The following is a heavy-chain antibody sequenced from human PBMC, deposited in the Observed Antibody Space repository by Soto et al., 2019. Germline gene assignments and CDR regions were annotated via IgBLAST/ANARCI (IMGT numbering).Heavy chain of an antibody. V-gene: IGHV3-30*18. D-gene: IGHD6-19*01. CDR2: ISYDGTDK. CDR1: GFTFSSYG. Sequence: QVQLAESGGGVVQPGRSLRLSCAASGFTFSSYGMHWVRQAPGKGLEWVAVISYDGTDKYYVDSVKGRFTISRDNSKNTLYLQMTSLRPEDTAVYSCAKELRSSGWYLDYWGQGTLVTVSS. J-gene: IGHJ4*02. CDR3: AKELRSSGWYLDY.